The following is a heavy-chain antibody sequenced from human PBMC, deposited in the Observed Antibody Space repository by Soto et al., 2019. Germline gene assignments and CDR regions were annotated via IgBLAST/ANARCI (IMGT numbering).Heavy chain of an antibody. CDR2: ISGSGGST. V-gene: IGHV3-23*01. D-gene: IGHD3-3*01. J-gene: IGHJ4*02. CDR3: ARTYYDFWSGYPYYFDY. Sequence: GGSLRLSCAASGFTFSSYAMSWVRQXPGKGLEWVSAISGSGGSTYYADSVKGRFTISRDNSKNTLYLQMNSLRAEDTAVYYCARTYYDFWSGYPYYFDYWGQGTLVTVSS. CDR1: GFTFSSYA.